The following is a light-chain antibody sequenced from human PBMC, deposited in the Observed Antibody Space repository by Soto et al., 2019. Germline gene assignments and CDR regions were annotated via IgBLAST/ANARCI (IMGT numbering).Light chain of an antibody. CDR2: RAS. CDR3: QQSNNWPPT. CDR1: QSVSSN. J-gene: IGKJ4*01. V-gene: IGKV3-15*01. Sequence: EIVTTQSPATPSVSPGERATLSCRASQSVSSNLAWYQQKPGQAPRLLIYRASTRATSFPARFSGSGSGTEFTLTISTLQSEDFAVYYCQQSNNWPPTFGGGTKVDI.